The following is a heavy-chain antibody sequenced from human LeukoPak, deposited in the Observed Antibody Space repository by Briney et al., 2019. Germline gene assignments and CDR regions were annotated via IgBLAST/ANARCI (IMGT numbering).Heavy chain of an antibody. J-gene: IGHJ4*02. V-gene: IGHV3-23*01. CDR3: ANFVAAGGFDY. D-gene: IGHD6-13*01. CDR2: IYANGDT. CDR1: GFTFSSYA. Sequence: GGSLRLSCAASGFTFSSYAMHWVRQAPGKGLEWVSVIYANGDTYYADSVKGRFTISRDNSKNTLYLQMNSLRAEDTAVYYCANFVAAGGFDYWGQGTLVTVSS.